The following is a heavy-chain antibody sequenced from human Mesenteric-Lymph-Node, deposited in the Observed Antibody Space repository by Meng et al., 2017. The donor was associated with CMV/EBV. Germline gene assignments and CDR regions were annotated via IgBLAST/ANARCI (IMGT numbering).Heavy chain of an antibody. J-gene: IGHJ6*02. D-gene: IGHD6-13*01. V-gene: IGHV3-21*01. CDR3: ARALSSSSIPYYYYYGMDV. Sequence: GESLKISCAASGFTFSSYSMNWVRQAPGKGLEWVSSISSSSSYIYYADSVKGRFTISGDNAKNSLYLQMNSLRAEDTAVYYCARALSSSSIPYYYYYGMDVWGQGTTVTVSS. CDR2: ISSSSSYI. CDR1: GFTFSSYS.